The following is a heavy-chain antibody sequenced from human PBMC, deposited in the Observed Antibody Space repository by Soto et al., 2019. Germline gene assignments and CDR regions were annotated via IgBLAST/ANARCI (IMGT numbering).Heavy chain of an antibody. CDR2: FDPEDGET. Sequence: ASVKVSCKVSGYTLTKLSMHWVRQTPGKGLEWMGGFDPEDGETIYAQKFQDRVTMTEDTSTDTAYMEVSSLRSEDTAIYYCATDSARGSSFDYWGQGTLVTVSS. V-gene: IGHV1-24*01. J-gene: IGHJ4*02. CDR1: GYTLTKLS. D-gene: IGHD6-6*01. CDR3: ATDSARGSSFDY.